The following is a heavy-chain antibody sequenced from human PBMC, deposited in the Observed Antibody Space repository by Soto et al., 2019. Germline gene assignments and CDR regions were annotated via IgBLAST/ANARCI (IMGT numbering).Heavy chain of an antibody. J-gene: IGHJ3*02. V-gene: IGHV3-30-3*01. D-gene: IGHD6-25*01. CDR3: ASKNRRPKTEDAFDI. CDR1: GFTFSSYA. Sequence: GGSLRLSCAASGFTFSSYAMHWVRQAPGKGLEWVAVISYDGSNKYYADSVKGRFTISKDNSKNTLYLQMNSLRAEDKAVYYCASKNRRPKTEDAFDIWGQGTMVTVSS. CDR2: ISYDGSNK.